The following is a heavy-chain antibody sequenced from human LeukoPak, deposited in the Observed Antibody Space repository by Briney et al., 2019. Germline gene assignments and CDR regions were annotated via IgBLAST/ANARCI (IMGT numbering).Heavy chain of an antibody. Sequence: ASVKVSCKASGGTFSSYAISWVRQAPGQGLEWMGGIIPIFGTANYAQKFQGRVTITADESTSTAYMELSSLRSEDTAVYYCARDHSSGWYIWFDPWGQGTLVTVSS. J-gene: IGHJ5*02. D-gene: IGHD6-19*01. CDR3: ARDHSSGWYIWFDP. V-gene: IGHV1-69*01. CDR1: GGTFSSYA. CDR2: IIPIFGTA.